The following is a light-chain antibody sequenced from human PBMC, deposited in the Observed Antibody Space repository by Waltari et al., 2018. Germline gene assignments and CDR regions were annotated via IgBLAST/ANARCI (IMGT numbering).Light chain of an antibody. CDR2: KDT. J-gene: IGLJ2*01. V-gene: IGLV3-25*03. CDR3: QSADSSSKFQV. CDR1: ALPNQY. Sequence: SYELTQPPSVSVSPGQTARITCPGDALPNQYAYWYQKQSGQAPLVISYKDTERPSGIPERFSGSTSGTIVTLTISGVQAEDEADYYCQSADSSSKFQVFGGGTKLTVL.